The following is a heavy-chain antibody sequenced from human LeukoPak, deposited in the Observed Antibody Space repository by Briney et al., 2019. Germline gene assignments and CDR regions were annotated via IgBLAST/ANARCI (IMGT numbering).Heavy chain of an antibody. J-gene: IGHJ4*02. CDR2: IYYSGST. CDR3: ARVPSYGDYEFYFDY. Sequence: SQTLSLTCTVSGGSISSGGYYWSWIRQPPGKGLEWIGYIYYSGSTNYNPSLKSRVTISVDTSKNQFSLKLSSVTAADTAVYYCARVPSYGDYEFYFDYWGQGTLVTVSS. D-gene: IGHD4-17*01. V-gene: IGHV4-61*08. CDR1: GGSISSGGYY.